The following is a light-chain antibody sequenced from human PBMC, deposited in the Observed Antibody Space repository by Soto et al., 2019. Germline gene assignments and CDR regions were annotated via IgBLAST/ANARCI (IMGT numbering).Light chain of an antibody. CDR3: KQIYRTLIT. J-gene: IGKJ5*01. V-gene: IGKV1-39*01. CDR1: QSISSY. CDR2: AAS. Sequence: DIQMTQSPSSLSASVGDRVTITCRASQSISSYLNWYQQKPGKAPKLLIYAASSLQSGVPSRFRGSGFGTDFTLPISILQPEDFETNYCKQIYRTLITFAQGPRLKIK.